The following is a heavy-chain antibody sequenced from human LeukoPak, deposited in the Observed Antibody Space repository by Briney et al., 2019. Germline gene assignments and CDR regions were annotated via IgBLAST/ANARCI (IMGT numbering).Heavy chain of an antibody. J-gene: IGHJ4*02. D-gene: IGHD7-27*01. CDR1: GFTFSNFA. CDR2: MSYDGRNK. Sequence: PGGSLRVSCAASGFTFSNFAMHWVRQAPGKGLEWVAMMSYDGRNKYTDSVKGRFTISRGNSKNMVDLYMSNLKIEDTAVYYCARDSWGFDFWGQGTLVTVSS. V-gene: IGHV3-30*04. CDR3: ARDSWGFDF.